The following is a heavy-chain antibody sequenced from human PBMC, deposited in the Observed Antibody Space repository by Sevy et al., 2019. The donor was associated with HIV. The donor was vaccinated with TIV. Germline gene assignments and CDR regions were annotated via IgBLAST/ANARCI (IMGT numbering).Heavy chain of an antibody. CDR1: GVSLNTYW. CDR3: VRAVAADGSF. CDR2: IKQDGSVT. D-gene: IGHD6-13*01. Sequence: GESLKISCAASGVSLNTYWMSWVRQAPGKGLEWVANIKQDGSVTYYVDSVKGRFTISRDNARNFLFLQMNSLRAEDTARYYCVRAVAADGSFWGQGTLVTVSS. J-gene: IGHJ4*02. V-gene: IGHV3-7*01.